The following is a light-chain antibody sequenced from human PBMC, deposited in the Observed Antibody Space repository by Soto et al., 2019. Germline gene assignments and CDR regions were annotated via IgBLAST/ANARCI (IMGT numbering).Light chain of an antibody. CDR2: GVS. V-gene: IGKV3-20*01. CDR3: QQYSTLPQT. J-gene: IGKJ2*01. Sequence: ESVVTQSPGTLSLSPGERATLSCRASQSVSNRFFAWYQQKPGQAPRLLIYGVSSRATGIPDRFSGSRFGTDFTLTISRLEPEDFVVYYCQQYSTLPQTIGQGTKLEVK. CDR1: QSVSNRF.